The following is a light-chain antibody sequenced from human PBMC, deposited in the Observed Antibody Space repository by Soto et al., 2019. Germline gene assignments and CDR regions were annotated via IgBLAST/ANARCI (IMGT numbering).Light chain of an antibody. J-gene: IGKJ1*01. CDR2: KET. V-gene: IGKV1-5*03. Sequence: EIQLTQSPSTLSTSVGDRVTITCRASKSISSWLAWYQQRPWKDPRLLIYKETILESGVPSRFSGSGSGTEFTRTNSSLQPSDFATYDGPQYNSFWTFGQGT. CDR3: PQYNSFWT. CDR1: KSISSW.